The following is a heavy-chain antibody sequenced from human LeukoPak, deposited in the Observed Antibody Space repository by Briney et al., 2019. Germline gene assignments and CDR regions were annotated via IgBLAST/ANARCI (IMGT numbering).Heavy chain of an antibody. D-gene: IGHD6-6*01. J-gene: IGHJ4*02. CDR2: IIPIFGTA. CDR3: ARDLRQLVSNLGY. V-gene: IGHV1-69*13. Sequence: ASVKVSCKASGGTFSSDDIIWVRQAPGQGLEWMGGIIPIFGTANYAQKFQGRVTITADESTSTAYMELSSLRSEDTAVYYCARDLRQLVSNLGYWGQGTLVTVSS. CDR1: GGTFSSDD.